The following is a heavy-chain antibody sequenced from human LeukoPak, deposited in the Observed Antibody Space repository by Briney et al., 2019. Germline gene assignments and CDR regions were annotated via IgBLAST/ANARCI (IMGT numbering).Heavy chain of an antibody. CDR1: GFTFSSYG. V-gene: IGHV3-30*18. D-gene: IGHD5-24*01. CDR2: ISYDGSNK. Sequence: PGRSLRLSCAASGFTFSSYGMHWARQAPGKGLEWVAVISYDGSNKYYADSVKGRFTISRDNSKNTLYLQMNSLRAEDTAVYYCAKDREMATIFRYFDYWGQGTLVTVSS. CDR3: AKDREMATIFRYFDY. J-gene: IGHJ4*02.